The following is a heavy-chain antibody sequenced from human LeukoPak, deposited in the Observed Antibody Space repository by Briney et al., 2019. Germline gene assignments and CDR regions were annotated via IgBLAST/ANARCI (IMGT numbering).Heavy chain of an antibody. V-gene: IGHV3-30*18. CDR3: AKDSRRYRDIVATLIYFDY. D-gene: IGHD5-12*01. J-gene: IGHJ4*02. CDR2: ISYDGSNK. Sequence: GRSLRLSCAASGFTFSSYGVHWVRQAPGKGLKWVAVISYDGSNKYYADSVKGRFTISRDNSKNTLYLQMNSLRAEDTAVYYCAKDSRRYRDIVATLIYFDYWGQGTLVTVSS. CDR1: GFTFSSYG.